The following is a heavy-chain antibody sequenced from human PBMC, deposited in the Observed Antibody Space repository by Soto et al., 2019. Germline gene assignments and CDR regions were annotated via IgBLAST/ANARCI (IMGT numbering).Heavy chain of an antibody. V-gene: IGHV1-69*12. D-gene: IGHD5-12*01. CDR3: ARTLGFEVARPGRFDL. J-gene: IGHJ2*01. CDR2: ITPMFGTA. Sequence: QVQLVQSGAEVKKYGSSVKVSCKASGGTFSKYAISWVRQAPGQGLEWVGGITPMFGTANYAHRLQGRVTITADESTSTAYMQLNGLRSDDRDVYYCARTLGFEVARPGRFDLWGRGTLVSVSS. CDR1: GGTFSKYA.